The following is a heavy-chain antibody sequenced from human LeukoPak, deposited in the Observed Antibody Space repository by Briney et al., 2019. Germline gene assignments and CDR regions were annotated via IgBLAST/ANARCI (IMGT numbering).Heavy chain of an antibody. CDR2: IKQDGSEK. Sequence: PGGSLRLSCAASGFTFSSYWMSWVRQAPGKGLEWVANIKQDGSEKYYVDSVKGRFTISRDNAKNSLYLQMNSLRAEDTAVYYCARDVLDTGYYYYMDVWGKGTTVTVSS. CDR1: GFTFSSYW. V-gene: IGHV3-7*01. D-gene: IGHD5-18*01. CDR3: ARDVLDTGYYYYMDV. J-gene: IGHJ6*03.